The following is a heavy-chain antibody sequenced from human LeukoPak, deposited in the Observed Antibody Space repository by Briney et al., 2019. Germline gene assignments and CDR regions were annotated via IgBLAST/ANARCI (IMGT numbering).Heavy chain of an antibody. CDR3: VCSSGAFDL. Sequence: ASVKVSCKASGYTFTGYYIHWVRQAPGQGLEWMGWVNPNRGTTGYAQSFQGRVTMTRETSISTVYMELSNLRSEDTAVYYCVCSSGAFDLWGQGTMVTVSS. V-gene: IGHV1-8*02. CDR1: GYTFTGYY. J-gene: IGHJ3*01. CDR2: VNPNRGTT. D-gene: IGHD3-10*01.